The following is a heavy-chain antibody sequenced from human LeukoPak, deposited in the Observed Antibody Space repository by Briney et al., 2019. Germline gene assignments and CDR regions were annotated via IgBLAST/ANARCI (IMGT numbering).Heavy chain of an antibody. CDR1: GYTFTGYY. V-gene: IGHV1-2*02. J-gene: IGHJ4*02. CDR2: INPNSGGT. Sequence: ASVKVSCKASGYTFTGYYMHWVRQAPGQGLEWMGWINPNSGGTNYAQKFQGRVTMTRGTSISTAYMELSRLRSDDTAVYYCARDLGYYYGSGSPVGYWGQGTLVTVSS. D-gene: IGHD3-10*01. CDR3: ARDLGYYYGSGSPVGY.